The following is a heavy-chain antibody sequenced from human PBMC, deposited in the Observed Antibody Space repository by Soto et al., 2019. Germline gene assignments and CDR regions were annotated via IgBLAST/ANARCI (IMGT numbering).Heavy chain of an antibody. CDR3: AMSLWDIVVVVAATGSFDY. Sequence: QVQLVQSGAEVKKPGSSVKVSCKASGGTFSSYAISWVRQAPGQGLEWMGGIIPIFGTANYAQKFQGRVTISADESTSTAYMELSSLRSEDTAVYYCAMSLWDIVVVVAATGSFDYWGQGTLVTVSS. J-gene: IGHJ4*02. V-gene: IGHV1-69*01. D-gene: IGHD2-15*01. CDR2: IIPIFGTA. CDR1: GGTFSSYA.